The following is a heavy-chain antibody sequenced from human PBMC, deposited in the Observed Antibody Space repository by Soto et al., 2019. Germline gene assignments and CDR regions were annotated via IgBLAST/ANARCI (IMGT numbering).Heavy chain of an antibody. CDR1: GFTISSYG. J-gene: IGHJ6*02. CDR2: ISYDGSNK. Sequence: GGSLRLSCAASGFTISSYGMNCISQTPGEGLEWVAVISYDGSNKYYADSVKGRFTISRDNSKNTLYLQMNSLRAEDTAVYYCAKEGGLRVLYYGMEVWGQGTTVTVSS. D-gene: IGHD1-26*01. CDR3: AKEGGLRVLYYGMEV. V-gene: IGHV3-30*18.